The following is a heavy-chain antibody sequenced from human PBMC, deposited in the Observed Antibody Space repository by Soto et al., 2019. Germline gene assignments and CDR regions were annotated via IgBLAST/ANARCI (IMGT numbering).Heavy chain of an antibody. CDR1: GFTFSSYA. D-gene: IGHD5-18*01. CDR3: AIADGYSYGLFDY. V-gene: IGHV3-23*01. J-gene: IGHJ4*02. CDR2: ISGSGGST. Sequence: PGGSLRLSCAASGFTFSSYAMSWVRQAPGKGLEWVSAISGSGGSTHYADSVKGRFTISRDNSKNTLYLQMNSLRAEDTAVYYCAIADGYSYGLFDYWGQGTLVTVSS.